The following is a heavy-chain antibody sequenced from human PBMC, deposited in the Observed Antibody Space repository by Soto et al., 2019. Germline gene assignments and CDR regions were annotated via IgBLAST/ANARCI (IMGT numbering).Heavy chain of an antibody. Sequence: EVQLVESGGGLVQPGRSLRLSCAASGFTFDDYAMHWVRQPPGKGLEWVSSISWNSGNLGYADSVKGRFTISRDNAKNSLYLQMNRLRGEDTALYSCAKGASTTVFAFNDYWGQGTLVTVSS. CDR2: ISWNSGNL. V-gene: IGHV3-9*01. CDR1: GFTFDDYA. J-gene: IGHJ4*02. D-gene: IGHD4-17*01. CDR3: AKGASTTVFAFNDY.